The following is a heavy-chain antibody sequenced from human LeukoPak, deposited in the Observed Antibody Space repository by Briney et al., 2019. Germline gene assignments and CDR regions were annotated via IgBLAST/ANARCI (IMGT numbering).Heavy chain of an antibody. CDR1: GGSISSYY. J-gene: IGHJ4*02. Sequence: PSETLSLTCTVPGGSISSYYWSWIRQPPGKGLEWIGAINHSGSTNYNPSLKSRVTISVDTSKNQFSLKLRSVTAADTAVYYCARGSTVTTFNFHGYFDYWGQGTLVTVSS. D-gene: IGHD4-11*01. V-gene: IGHV4-34*01. CDR3: ARGSTVTTFNFHGYFDY. CDR2: INHSGST.